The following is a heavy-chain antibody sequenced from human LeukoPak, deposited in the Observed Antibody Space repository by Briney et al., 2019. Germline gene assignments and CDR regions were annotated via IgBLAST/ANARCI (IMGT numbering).Heavy chain of an antibody. Sequence: GGSLRLSCAASGFTFSSYSINWVRQAPGKGLEWVSFISSGSTTIFYADSVKGRFTISRDNSKNTLYLQMNSLRAEDTAVYYCARNRYTHCTNGVCYRWAFDYWGQGTLVTVSS. CDR2: ISSGSTTI. CDR1: GFTFSSYS. CDR3: ARNRYTHCTNGVCYRWAFDY. D-gene: IGHD2-8*01. J-gene: IGHJ4*02. V-gene: IGHV3-48*01.